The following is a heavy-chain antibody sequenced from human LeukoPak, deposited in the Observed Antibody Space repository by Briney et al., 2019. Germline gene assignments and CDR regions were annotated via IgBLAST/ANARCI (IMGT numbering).Heavy chain of an antibody. CDR2: INPNSGDT. Sequence: GASVKVSCKASGYTFTGYYMHWVRQAPGQGLEWMGWINPNSGDTNYAQNFKGRVTMTRDTSNNTAYMELSRLRSDDAAVYYCARVVDDWDYFDYWGQGALVTVSS. D-gene: IGHD2-15*01. V-gene: IGHV1-2*02. CDR1: GYTFTGYY. J-gene: IGHJ4*02. CDR3: ARVVDDWDYFDY.